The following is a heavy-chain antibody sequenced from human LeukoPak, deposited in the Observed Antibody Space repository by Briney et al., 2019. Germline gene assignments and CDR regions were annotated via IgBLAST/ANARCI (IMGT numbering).Heavy chain of an antibody. CDR2: IYYSGST. CDR1: GGSISSSSYY. CDR3: ARQGQDYFDY. Sequence: SETLSPTCTVSGGSISSSSYYWGWIRQPPGKGLEWIGSIYYSGSTYYNPSLKSRVTISVDTSKNQFSLKLSSVTAADTAVYYCARQGQDYFDYWGQGTLVTVSS. J-gene: IGHJ4*02. V-gene: IGHV4-39*01.